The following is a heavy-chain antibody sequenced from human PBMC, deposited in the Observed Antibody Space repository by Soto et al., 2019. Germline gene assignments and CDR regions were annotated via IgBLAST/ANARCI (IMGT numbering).Heavy chain of an antibody. CDR1: VYTFTGYY. CDR2: INPNSGGT. CDR3: ARLYYYDSSGSGY. J-gene: IGHJ1*01. V-gene: IGHV1-2*02. D-gene: IGHD3-22*01. Sequence: XSVKVSCKASVYTFTGYYMHWVRQAPGQGLEWMGWINPNSGGTNYAQKFQGRVTMTRDTSISTAYMELSRLRSDDTAVYYCARLYYYDSSGSGYWGQGPLVTVSS.